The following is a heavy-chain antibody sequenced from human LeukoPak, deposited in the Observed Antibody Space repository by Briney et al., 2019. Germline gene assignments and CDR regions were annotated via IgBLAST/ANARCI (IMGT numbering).Heavy chain of an antibody. CDR3: ARDFHDYGDDGTDY. D-gene: IGHD4-17*01. Sequence: SETLSLTCAVSGGSISSSNWWSWVHQPPGKGLEWIGEIYHSGSTNYNPSLKSRVTISVDKSKNQFSLKLSSVTAADTAVYYCARDFHDYGDDGTDYWGQGTLVTVSS. J-gene: IGHJ4*02. CDR1: GGSISSSNW. V-gene: IGHV4-4*02. CDR2: IYHSGST.